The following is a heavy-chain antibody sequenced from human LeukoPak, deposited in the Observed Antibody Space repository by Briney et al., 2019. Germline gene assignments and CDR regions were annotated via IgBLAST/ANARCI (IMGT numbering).Heavy chain of an antibody. CDR3: ARRAGAYSHPYDY. V-gene: IGHV3-53*01. CDR1: GFTVSSNS. Sequence: GGSLRLSCTVSGFTVSSNSKSWVRQAPGKGLEWVSFIYSDNTHYSDSVKGRFTISRDNSKNTLYLQMNSLRAEDTAVYYCARRAGAYSHPYDYWGQGTLVTVSS. CDR2: IYSDNT. D-gene: IGHD4/OR15-4a*01. J-gene: IGHJ4*02.